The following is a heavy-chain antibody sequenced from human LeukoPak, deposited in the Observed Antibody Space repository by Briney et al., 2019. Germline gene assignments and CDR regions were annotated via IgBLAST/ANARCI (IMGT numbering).Heavy chain of an antibody. D-gene: IGHD2-15*01. V-gene: IGHV3-53*01. CDR1: GFTVSSNY. CDR3: ARGYCSGDSCYPASFDY. CDR2: IYSGGST. J-gene: IGHJ4*02. Sequence: GGSLRLSCAASGFTVSSNYMNWVRQAPGKGLAWVSIIYSGGSTYYADSVKGRFTISRDNSKNTLYLQMNSLRAEDTAVYYCARGYCSGDSCYPASFDYWGQGSLVTVSS.